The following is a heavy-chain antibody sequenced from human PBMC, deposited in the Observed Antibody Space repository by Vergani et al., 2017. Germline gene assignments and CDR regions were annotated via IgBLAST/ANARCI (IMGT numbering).Heavy chain of an antibody. J-gene: IGHJ4*02. CDR2: IKHSGST. CDR1: GGSFSGYY. CDR3: ARGPYRQGRCDY. Sequence: QVQLQQWGAGLLKPSETLSLTCAVYGGSFSGYYWSWIRQPPGKGLEWIGEIKHSGSTNYNPSLKSRGTLSVDTSKNQFSRKLSSVTAADTAVYYCARGPYRQGRCDYWGQGTLVTVSS. V-gene: IGHV4-34*01. D-gene: IGHD3-16*02.